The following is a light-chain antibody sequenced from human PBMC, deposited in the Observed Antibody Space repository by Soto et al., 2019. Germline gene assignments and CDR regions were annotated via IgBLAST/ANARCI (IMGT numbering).Light chain of an antibody. CDR2: GAS. V-gene: IGKV3-20*01. CDR1: QSVSSDY. Sequence: EIVLTQSPGTLSLAPWDRATLSCRASQSVSSDYLAWYQQKPGQAPRLLIYGASRGAAGIPDRFSGSGSGTDFTLTISRLEPDDFAVYFCQRYGRSPMFTFGQGTKLEVK. J-gene: IGKJ2*01. CDR3: QRYGRSPMFT.